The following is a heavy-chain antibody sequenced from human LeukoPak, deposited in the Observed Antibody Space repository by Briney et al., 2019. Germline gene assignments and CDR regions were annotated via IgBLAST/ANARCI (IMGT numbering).Heavy chain of an antibody. CDR3: ATYCSTPSCYFFDY. J-gene: IGHJ4*02. Sequence: GGSLRLSCAASGFSFSTYTMNWVRQAPGNGLEWASFISSTSSTRYYADSVKGRFTISRDNAKNSLYLQMNSLRAEDTAVYYCATYCSTPSCYFFDYWGQGVLVTVSS. V-gene: IGHV3-48*01. CDR2: ISSTSSTR. D-gene: IGHD2-2*01. CDR1: GFSFSTYT.